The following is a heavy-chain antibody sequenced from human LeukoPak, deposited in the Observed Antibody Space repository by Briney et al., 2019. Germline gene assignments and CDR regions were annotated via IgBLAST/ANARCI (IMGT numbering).Heavy chain of an antibody. J-gene: IGHJ5*02. Sequence: KPSETLSLTCTVSGGSINGYYWSWIRQPPGKGLESIGYIYYRGSTYYNPSLKSRLTISVDTSKNQFSLKLSSVTAADTAVYYCARGYSSSWYRAPTKSNWFDPWGQGTLVTVSS. CDR2: IYYRGST. V-gene: IGHV4-59*12. CDR1: GGSINGYY. CDR3: ARGYSSSWYRAPTKSNWFDP. D-gene: IGHD6-13*01.